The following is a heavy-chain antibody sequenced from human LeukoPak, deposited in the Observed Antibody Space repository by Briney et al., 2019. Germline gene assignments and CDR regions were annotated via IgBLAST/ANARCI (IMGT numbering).Heavy chain of an antibody. J-gene: IGHJ6*02. CDR3: ARGSYDVYGMDV. CDR2: IIPILGIA. D-gene: IGHD3-10*01. Sequence: SVTVSCKASGGTFSSYAISWVRQAPGQGLEWMGRIIPILGIANYAQKFQGRVTITADKSTSTAYMELSSLRSEDTAVYYCARGSYDVYGMDVWGQGTTVTVSS. V-gene: IGHV1-69*04. CDR1: GGTFSSYA.